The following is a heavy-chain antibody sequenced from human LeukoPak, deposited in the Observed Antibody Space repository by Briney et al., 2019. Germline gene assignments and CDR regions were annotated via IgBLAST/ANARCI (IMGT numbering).Heavy chain of an antibody. CDR1: GFTFSSYE. D-gene: IGHD5-18*01. CDR3: AKAGNGYNYGGFV. J-gene: IGHJ4*02. Sequence: GGSLRLSCAASGFTFSSYEMNWVRQAPGKGLEWVSSISSGGGSVNYADSVKGRFTISRDNPKNTVYLQMNSLRAEDTAVYYCAKAGNGYNYGGFVWGQGTLVTVSS. V-gene: IGHV3-23*01. CDR2: ISSGGGSV.